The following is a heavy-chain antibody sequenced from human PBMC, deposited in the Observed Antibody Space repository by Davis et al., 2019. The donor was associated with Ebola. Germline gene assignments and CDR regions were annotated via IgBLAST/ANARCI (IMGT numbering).Heavy chain of an antibody. V-gene: IGHV4-4*07. J-gene: IGHJ6*02. D-gene: IGHD2-2*01. Sequence: PSETLSLTCTVSGGSISSYYWSWIRQPPGKGLEWIGRIYSSGSTIYNPSLRTRVHMSIDTSKNQFSLNLTTVTAADTAVYFCAGLPIPLNYDLAVWGQGTTVIVSS. CDR3: AGLPIPLNYDLAV. CDR2: IYSSGST. CDR1: GGSISSYY.